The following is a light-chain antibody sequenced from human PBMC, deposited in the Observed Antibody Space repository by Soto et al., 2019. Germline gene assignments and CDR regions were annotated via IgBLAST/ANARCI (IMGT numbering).Light chain of an antibody. Sequence: DIQMTQSPSSLSASVGDRVTITCRASQPINNFLNWFQHKPGEAPKRLIYCASILQDGVPSRFSGSGSGTEFTLTISSLQPDDFATYYCQQYNSFITFGQVRRLQI. CDR1: QPINNF. J-gene: IGKJ5*01. CDR2: CAS. V-gene: IGKV1-16*01. CDR3: QQYNSFIT.